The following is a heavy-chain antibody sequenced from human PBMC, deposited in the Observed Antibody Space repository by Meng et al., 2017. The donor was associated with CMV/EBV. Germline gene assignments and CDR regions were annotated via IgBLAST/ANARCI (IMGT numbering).Heavy chain of an antibody. J-gene: IGHJ5*02. Sequence: KASGYTFTSYDINWVRQATGQGFEWMGWMNPDSGNTGYAQKFQGRVTMTRNTSISTAYMELSSLRSEDTAVYYCARGVIVGATGWFDPWGQGTLVTVSS. D-gene: IGHD1-26*01. CDR3: ARGVIVGATGWFDP. CDR2: MNPDSGNT. CDR1: GYTFTSYD. V-gene: IGHV1-8*01.